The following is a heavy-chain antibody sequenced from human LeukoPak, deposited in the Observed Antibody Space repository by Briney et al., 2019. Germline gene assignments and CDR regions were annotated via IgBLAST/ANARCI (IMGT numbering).Heavy chain of an antibody. V-gene: IGHV3-73*01. CDR3: ARSDGSYDYGDY. D-gene: IGHD1-26*01. Sequence: PGGSLRLSCAASGFTFSGSAMHWVRQASGKGLEWVGRIRNKANSYATAYTASVKGRFTISRDDSKNTAYLQMNSLKTEDTAVYYCARSDGSYDYGDYWGQGTLVTVSS. CDR1: GFTFSGSA. CDR2: IRNKANSYAT. J-gene: IGHJ4*02.